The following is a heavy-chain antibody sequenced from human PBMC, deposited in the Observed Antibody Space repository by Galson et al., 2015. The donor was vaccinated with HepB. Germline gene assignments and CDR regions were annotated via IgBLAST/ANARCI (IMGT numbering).Heavy chain of an antibody. D-gene: IGHD4-17*01. CDR1: GFTFSSYG. Sequence: SLRLSCAASGFTFSSYGMHWVRQAPGKGLEWVAVIWYDGSNKYYADSVKGRFTISRDNSKNTLYLQMNSLRAEDTAVYYCASISSSGDYGDYGVDDYWGQGTLVTVSS. CDR3: ASISSSGDYGDYGVDDY. V-gene: IGHV3-33*01. CDR2: IWYDGSNK. J-gene: IGHJ4*02.